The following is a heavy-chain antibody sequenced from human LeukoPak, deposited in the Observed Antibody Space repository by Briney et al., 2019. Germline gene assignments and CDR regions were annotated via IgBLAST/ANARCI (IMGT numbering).Heavy chain of an antibody. CDR1: GFTSSSYA. CDR3: AKGIAAAGTRRPNWFDP. D-gene: IGHD6-13*01. V-gene: IGHV3-23*01. Sequence: PGGSLRLSCAASGFTSSSYAMSWVRQAPGKGLEWVSAISGSGGSTYYADSVKGRFTISRDNSKNTLYLQMNSLRAEGTAVYYCAKGIAAAGTRRPNWFDPWGQGTLVTVSS. J-gene: IGHJ5*02. CDR2: ISGSGGST.